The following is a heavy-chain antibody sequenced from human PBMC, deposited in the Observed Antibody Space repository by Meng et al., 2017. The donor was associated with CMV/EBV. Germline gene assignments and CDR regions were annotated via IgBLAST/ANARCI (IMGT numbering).Heavy chain of an antibody. CDR1: GGSFMVYY. V-gene: IGHV4-34*01. Sequence: QVQLQQWGAELLKPSESLSPHWAVYGGSFMVYYWGWDRQPPGKGLEWIGEINHSGSTNYNPSLTSRVTISVDTSKNQFSLKLSSVTAADTAVYYCARKRYWLLYPWFDPWGQGTLVTVSS. CDR3: ARKRYWLLYPWFDP. D-gene: IGHD3-9*01. CDR2: INHSGST. J-gene: IGHJ5*02.